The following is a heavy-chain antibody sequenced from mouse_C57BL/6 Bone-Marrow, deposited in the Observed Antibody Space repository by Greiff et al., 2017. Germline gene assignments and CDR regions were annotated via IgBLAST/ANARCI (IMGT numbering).Heavy chain of an antibody. CDR3: ARCPEVYFDY. J-gene: IGHJ2*01. V-gene: IGHV1-52*01. CDR1: GYTFTSYW. Sequence: QVQLKQSGAELVRPGSSVKLSCKASGYTFTSYWMHWVKQRPIQGLEWIGNIDPSDSETHYNQKFKDKATLTVDKSSSTAYMQLSSLTSEDSAVYYCARCPEVYFDYWGQGTTLTVSS. CDR2: IDPSDSET.